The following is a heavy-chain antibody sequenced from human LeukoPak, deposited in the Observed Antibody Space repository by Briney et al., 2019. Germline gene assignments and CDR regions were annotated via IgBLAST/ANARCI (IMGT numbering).Heavy chain of an antibody. CDR2: IYYSGST. CDR3: ARDNGGRFLEWRPFDY. D-gene: IGHD3-3*01. CDR1: GGSISSYY. J-gene: IGHJ4*02. V-gene: IGHV4-59*01. Sequence: SETLSLTCTVSGGSISSYYWSWIRQPPGKGLEWLGYIYYSGSTNYNPSLKSRVTISVDTSKNQFSLKLSSVTAADTAVYYCARDNGGRFLEWRPFDYWGQGTLVTVSS.